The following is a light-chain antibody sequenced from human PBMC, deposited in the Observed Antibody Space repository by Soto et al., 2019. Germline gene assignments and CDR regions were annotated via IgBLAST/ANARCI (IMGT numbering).Light chain of an antibody. CDR3: TSYRSGSTPDV. J-gene: IGLJ1*01. V-gene: IGLV2-14*01. CDR1: SSDVGGYNY. CDR2: EVT. Sequence: QSALTQPASVSGSPGQSITISCTGSSSDVGGYNYVSWYQQHPGKVPKLMIYEVTNRPSGVSNRFSGSKSGNTASLTISGLQAEDEADYYCTSYRSGSTPDVFGTGTKLTVL.